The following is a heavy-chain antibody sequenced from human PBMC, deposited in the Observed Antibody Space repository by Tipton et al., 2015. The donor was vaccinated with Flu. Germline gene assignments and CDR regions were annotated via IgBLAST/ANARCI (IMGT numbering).Heavy chain of an antibody. D-gene: IGHD3-22*01. CDR2: IYYSGST. CDR1: GGSISSGGYH. J-gene: IGHJ4*02. V-gene: IGHV4-31*03. Sequence: TLSLTCSVSGGSISSGGYHWSWIRQHPGKGLEWVGYIYYSGSTYYNPSLESRVTISVDTSMNQFSLRLTSVTAADTAVYYCARTTPQYIGRSGLYFDYWGQGALVTVSS. CDR3: ARTTPQYIGRSGLYFDY.